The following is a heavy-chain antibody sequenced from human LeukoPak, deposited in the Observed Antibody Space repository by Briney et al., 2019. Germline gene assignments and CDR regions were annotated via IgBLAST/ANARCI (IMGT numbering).Heavy chain of an antibody. V-gene: IGHV3-53*01. D-gene: IGHD2-15*01. CDR2: IYSDGST. CDR3: ARGPYLRYCSGGSCYGV. CDR1: GFTVSGNY. Sequence: GGSLRLSCAASGFTVSGNYMSWVRQAPGKGLEGVSVIYSDGSTYYADSVKGRFTISRDNSKNTLYLQMNSLRAEDTAVYYCARGPYLRYCSGGSCYGVWGQGTLVTVSS. J-gene: IGHJ4*02.